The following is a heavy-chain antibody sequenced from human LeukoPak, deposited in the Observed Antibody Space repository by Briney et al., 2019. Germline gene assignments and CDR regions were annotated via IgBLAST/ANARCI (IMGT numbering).Heavy chain of an antibody. D-gene: IGHD5-24*01. V-gene: IGHV4-59*08. Sequence: PSETLSLTCTVSGGSISSYYWSWIRQPPGKGLEWIGYIYDSGSTNYNPSLKSRVTMSVDTSKNQFSLKLSSVTAADTAVYYCARHIDGYIHFDYWGQGTLVTVSS. J-gene: IGHJ4*02. CDR2: IYDSGST. CDR3: ARHIDGYIHFDY. CDR1: GGSISSYY.